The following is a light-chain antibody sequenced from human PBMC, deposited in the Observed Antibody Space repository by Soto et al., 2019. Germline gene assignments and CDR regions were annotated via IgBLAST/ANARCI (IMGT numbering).Light chain of an antibody. CDR3: LQDHSYPWT. V-gene: IGKV1-6*01. CDR1: QDVRNY. J-gene: IGKJ1*01. Sequence: AIQMTQSPSSLSASVGDRVTITCRASQDVRNYLGWYQQKPGKAPKLLIYGAFSLQSGVPSRFSGSGSGTDFTLTISSLQPEDFATYFCLQDHSYPWTFGQGTKVDIK. CDR2: GAF.